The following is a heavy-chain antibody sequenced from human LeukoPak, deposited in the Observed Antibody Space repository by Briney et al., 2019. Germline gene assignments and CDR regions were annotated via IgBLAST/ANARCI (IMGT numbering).Heavy chain of an antibody. D-gene: IGHD2-2*01. CDR2: IIPVFAKT. Sequence: GASVKVSCKASGDTFSSYAISWVRQAPGQGLDWMGRIIPVFAKTEYTQRFRGRVTITADKSTSTAFMELSSLTSEDTAVYYCARWAASCSSANCPYYLDYWGQRALVTVSS. CDR1: GDTFSSYA. CDR3: ARWAASCSSANCPYYLDY. V-gene: IGHV1-69*04. J-gene: IGHJ4*02.